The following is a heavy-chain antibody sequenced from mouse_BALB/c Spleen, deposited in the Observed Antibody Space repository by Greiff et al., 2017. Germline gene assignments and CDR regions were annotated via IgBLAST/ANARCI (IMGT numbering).Heavy chain of an antibody. CDR2: ISSGGSYT. D-gene: IGHD2-2*01. J-gene: IGHJ2*01. CDR1: GFTFSSYT. CDR3: TRSHGYDY. V-gene: IGHV5-6-4*01. Sequence: DVKLVESGGGLVKPGGSLKLSCAASGFTFSSYTMSWVRQTPEKRLEWVATISSGGSYTYYPDSVKGRFTISRDNAKNTLYLQMSSLKSEDTAMYYCTRSHGYDYWGQGTTLTVSS.